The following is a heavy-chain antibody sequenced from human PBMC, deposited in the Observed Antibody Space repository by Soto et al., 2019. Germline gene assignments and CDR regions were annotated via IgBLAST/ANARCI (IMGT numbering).Heavy chain of an antibody. V-gene: IGHV3-30-3*01. CDR2: ISYDGSNK. Sequence: GGSLRLSCGASRFTSRSYAMHWVRQTPARGLQRVAVISYDGSNKHYADSVKGRFSISRDNSKNMLYLQMDSLSTEDTAVYYCVRSMIIVVRLIGLDYWGQGTLVTVSS. J-gene: IGHJ4*02. CDR3: VRSMIIVVRLIGLDY. D-gene: IGHD3-22*01. CDR1: RFTSRSYA.